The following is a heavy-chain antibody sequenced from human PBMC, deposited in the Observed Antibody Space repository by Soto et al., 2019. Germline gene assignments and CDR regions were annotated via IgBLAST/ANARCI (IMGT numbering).Heavy chain of an antibody. CDR1: GFTFDDYA. J-gene: IGHJ4*02. CDR2: VSWNSGSI. D-gene: IGHD6-13*01. V-gene: IGHV3-9*01. CDR3: AKGPSIEAAAGAFDY. Sequence: GGSLRLSCAASGFTFDDYAMHWVRQAPGKGLEWVSGVSWNSGSIGYADSVKGRFTISRDNAKNSLYLQMNSLRAEDTALYYCAKGPSIEAAAGAFDYWGQGTLVTVSS.